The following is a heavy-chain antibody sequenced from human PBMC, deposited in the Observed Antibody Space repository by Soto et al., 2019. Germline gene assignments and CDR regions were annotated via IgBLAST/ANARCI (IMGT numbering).Heavy chain of an antibody. V-gene: IGHV1-69*13. D-gene: IGHD1-1*01. J-gene: IGHJ4*02. CDR1: GGTLSSYA. CDR3: ASSSWNDGPLGY. CDR2: IIPIFGTA. Sequence: SVKVSCKASGGTLSSYAISLVRQAPGQGLEWMGGIIPIFGTANYAQKFQGRVTITADESTSTAYMELSSLRSEDTAVYYCASSSWNDGPLGYWGQGTLVTVSS.